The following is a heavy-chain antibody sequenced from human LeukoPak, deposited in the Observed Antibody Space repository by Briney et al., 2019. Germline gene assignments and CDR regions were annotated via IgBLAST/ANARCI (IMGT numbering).Heavy chain of an antibody. V-gene: IGHV4-34*01. D-gene: IGHD6-13*01. CDR2: INHSGST. J-gene: IGHJ6*03. CDR1: GGSFSGYY. CDR3: ARKGSSSWLPYYYYMDV. Sequence: SETLSLTCAVYGGSFSGYYWSWIRQPPGKGLEWIGEINHSGSTNYNPSLKSRVTISVDKSKNQFSLKLNSMTAADTAVYYCARKGSSSWLPYYYYMDVWGKGTTVTVSS.